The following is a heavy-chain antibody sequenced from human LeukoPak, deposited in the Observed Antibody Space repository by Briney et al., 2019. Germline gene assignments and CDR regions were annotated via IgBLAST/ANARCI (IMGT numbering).Heavy chain of an antibody. CDR3: TREDNWYFDL. V-gene: IGHV3-21*05. J-gene: IGHJ2*01. Sequence: PGGSLRLSCAASGFTFSSYSMNWVRQAPGKGLEWLSYVSTDSTYTNYADSVKGRFTISRDNAKSSLYLQLNSLTAEDTAVYYCTREDNWYFDLWGRGTLVTVSS. CDR2: VSTDSTYT. CDR1: GFTFSSYS.